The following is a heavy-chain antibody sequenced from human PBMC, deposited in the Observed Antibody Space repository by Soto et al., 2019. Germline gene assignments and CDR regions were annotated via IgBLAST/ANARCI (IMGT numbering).Heavy chain of an antibody. V-gene: IGHV5-51*01. J-gene: IGHJ6*02. D-gene: IGHD5-18*01. CDR1: GDSFTGFW. Sequence: GESLKISCKMFGDSFTGFWIGWVRHRPGKGLEWVGSIYPGDSDTRYSPSVQGQVTISADKPISTAYLQWSSLKASDTAMYYCARREYSYVYGMDVWGQGTTVTVSS. CDR3: ARREYSYVYGMDV. CDR2: IYPGDSDT.